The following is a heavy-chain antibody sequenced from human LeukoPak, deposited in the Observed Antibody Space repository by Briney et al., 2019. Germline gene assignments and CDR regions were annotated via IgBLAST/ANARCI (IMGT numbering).Heavy chain of an antibody. Sequence: PGALLLPSAVSSGTIFRDDLMGVGRPVPEGGEGGASAIGKGDYTDYPDSVRGRFTISRDNARNTLYLQMNRLRAENTAVYYCVKERDRGTDVADVFHFWGGGTLVSVSS. CDR1: GTIFRDDL. CDR2: IGKGDYT. V-gene: IGHV3-23*01. D-gene: IGHD6-19*01. J-gene: IGHJ4*02. CDR3: VKERDRGTDVADVFHF.